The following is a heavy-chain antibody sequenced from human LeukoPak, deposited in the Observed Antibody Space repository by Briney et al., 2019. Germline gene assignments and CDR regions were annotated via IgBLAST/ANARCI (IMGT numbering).Heavy chain of an antibody. D-gene: IGHD2-15*01. CDR2: ISSSSSTI. J-gene: IGHJ5*02. V-gene: IGHV3-48*01. Sequence: SGGSLRLSCAASGFTFSSYSMNWVRQAPGKGLEWVSYISSSSSTIYYADSVKGRFTISRYNAKNSLYLQMNSLRAEDTAVYYCARAGLGYCSGGTWVCWFDPWGQGTLVTVSS. CDR3: ARAGLGYCSGGTWVCWFDP. CDR1: GFTFSSYS.